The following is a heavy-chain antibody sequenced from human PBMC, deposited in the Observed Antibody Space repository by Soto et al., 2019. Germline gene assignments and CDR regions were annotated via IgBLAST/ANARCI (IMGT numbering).Heavy chain of an antibody. CDR2: IYTSGST. Sequence: SETLSLTCTVSGGSISSYYRSWIRQPAGKGLEWIGRIYTSGSTNYNPSLKSRVTMSVDTSKNQFSLKLSSVTAADTAVYYCARGGGSSWYSRINYFDYWGQGTLVTVSS. D-gene: IGHD6-13*01. V-gene: IGHV4-4*07. J-gene: IGHJ4*02. CDR1: GGSISSYY. CDR3: ARGGGSSWYSRINYFDY.